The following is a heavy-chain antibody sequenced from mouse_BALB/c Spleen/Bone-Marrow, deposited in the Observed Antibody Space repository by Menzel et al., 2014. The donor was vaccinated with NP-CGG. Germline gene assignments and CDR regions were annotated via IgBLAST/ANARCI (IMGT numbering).Heavy chain of an antibody. CDR1: GNTFTSYD. V-gene: IGHV1S56*01. CDR3: VRSRLRDWYFDV. CDR2: IFPGDSTT. J-gene: IGHJ1*01. D-gene: IGHD1-2*01. Sequence: VQGVESGVELVKPGASVKLSCKASGNTFTSYDINWVRQRPEQGLEWIGWIFPGDSTTKYNEKFKGKATLSTDKSSSTVHMQLSRLTSEDSAVYFCVRSRLRDWYFDVWGAGTTVTISS.